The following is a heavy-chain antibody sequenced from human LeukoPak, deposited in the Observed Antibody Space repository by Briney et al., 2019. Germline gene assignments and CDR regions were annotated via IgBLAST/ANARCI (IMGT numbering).Heavy chain of an antibody. Sequence: GESLKISCKGSGYSFTSYWIGWVRQMPGKGLEWMGIIYPGDSDTRYSPSFQGQVTISADKSISTAYLQWSSLKASDTAMYYCARLLGYCSSTSCYGSYYYMDVWGKGTTVTVSS. CDR3: ARLLGYCSSTSCYGSYYYMDV. V-gene: IGHV5-51*01. J-gene: IGHJ6*03. D-gene: IGHD2-2*01. CDR1: GYSFTSYW. CDR2: IYPGDSDT.